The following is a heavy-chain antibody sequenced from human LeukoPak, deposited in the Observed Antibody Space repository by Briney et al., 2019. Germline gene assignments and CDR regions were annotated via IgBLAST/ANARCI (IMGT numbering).Heavy chain of an antibody. CDR3: AKDEFRASGTFDY. CDR1: GFTFSSYG. J-gene: IGHJ4*02. Sequence: PGGSLRLSCAASGFTFSSYGMHWVRQAPGKGLEWVSAISGSGGSTYYADSVKGRFTISRDNSKNTLYLQMNSLRAEDTAVYYCAKDEFRASGTFDYWGQGTLVTVSS. V-gene: IGHV3-23*01. D-gene: IGHD3-10*01. CDR2: ISGSGGST.